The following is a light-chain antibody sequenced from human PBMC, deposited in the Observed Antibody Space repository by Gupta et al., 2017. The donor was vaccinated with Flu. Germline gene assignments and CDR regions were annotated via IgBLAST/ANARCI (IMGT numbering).Light chain of an antibody. CDR2: GED. Sequence: VLTQRPSMSAAPGQSVTISCSGRSSNIGKNAVNWYQQVPGRPPKLVMYGEDMALSGVPDRFSGSRLGNSASLTITGPQAEDEAEYYCDARDNSLNGVVFGGGTKLTVL. CDR3: DARDNSLNGVV. J-gene: IGLJ3*02. CDR1: SSNIGKNA. V-gene: IGLV1-36*01.